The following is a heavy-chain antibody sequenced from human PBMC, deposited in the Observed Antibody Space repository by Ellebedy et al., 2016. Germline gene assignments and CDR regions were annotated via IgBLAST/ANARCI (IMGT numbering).Heavy chain of an antibody. D-gene: IGHD6-19*01. V-gene: IGHV3-9*01. CDR1: RFTFSFDDYS. Sequence: GGSLRLSXAASRFTFSFDDYSMHWVRQAPGKGLEWVSGITRNSGIIDYADSVRGRFTISRDNAKKSLFLQMNDLSAEDTALYYCAKVTHHTSGWHHYGMDVWGQGTTVNVSS. CDR3: AKVTHHTSGWHHYGMDV. J-gene: IGHJ6*02. CDR2: ITRNSGII.